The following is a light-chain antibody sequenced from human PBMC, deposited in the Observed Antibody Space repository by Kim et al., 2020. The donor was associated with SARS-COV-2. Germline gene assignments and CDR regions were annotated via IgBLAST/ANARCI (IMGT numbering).Light chain of an antibody. V-gene: IGKV1-5*03. CDR3: QQYNSWYS. CDR2: KAS. J-gene: IGKJ2*03. CDR1: QSISSW. Sequence: LSASVGDRVTITCRASQSISSWLAWYQQKPGKAPKLLIYKASSLESGVPSRFSGSGSGTEFTLTISSLQPDDFATYYCQQYNSWYSFGQGTKLEI.